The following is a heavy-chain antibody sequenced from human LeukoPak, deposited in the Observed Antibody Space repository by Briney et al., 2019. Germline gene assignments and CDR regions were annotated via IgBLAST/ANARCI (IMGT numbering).Heavy chain of an antibody. CDR1: GFTFSSYE. J-gene: IGHJ4*02. V-gene: IGHV3-48*03. D-gene: IGHD5-18*01. CDR3: ARDLSGIAGYTYGRGIDY. Sequence: GGSLRLSCAASGFTFSSYEMNWVRQAPGKGLEWVSYIDSSGSNIHYADSVKGRFTISRDNAKTSLYLQMNSLRAEDTAVYYCARDLSGIAGYTYGRGIDYWGQGTLVTVSS. CDR2: IDSSGSNI.